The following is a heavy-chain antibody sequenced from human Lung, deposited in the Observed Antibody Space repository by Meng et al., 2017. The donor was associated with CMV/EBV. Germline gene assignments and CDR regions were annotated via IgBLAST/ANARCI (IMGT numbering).Heavy chain of an antibody. Sequence: GGSLRLXCAASGFTFSSYSMNWVRQAPGKGLEWVSYISSSSSTIYYADSVKGRFTISRDNAKNSLYLQVNSLRAEDTAVYYCARVENYDFWGGYYSVPYYCDYWXQGGXVIGAS. D-gene: IGHD3-3*01. CDR1: GFTFSSYS. V-gene: IGHV3-48*04. J-gene: IGHJ4*02. CDR2: ISSSSSTI. CDR3: ARVENYDFWGGYYSVPYYCDY.